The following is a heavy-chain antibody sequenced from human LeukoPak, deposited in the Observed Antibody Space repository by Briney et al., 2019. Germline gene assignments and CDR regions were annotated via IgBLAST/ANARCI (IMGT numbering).Heavy chain of an antibody. D-gene: IGHD2-2*01. V-gene: IGHV5-51*01. J-gene: IGHJ4*02. CDR1: GYSFTSYW. CDR2: IYPGDSDT. CDR3: ARSADIGCSSASCFGYYFDY. Sequence: GESLKISCKGSGYSFTSYWIGWVRQMPGEGLEWMGIIYPGDSDTRYGPSFQGQVTLSADKSISTAYLQWSSLKASDTAIYYCARSADIGCSSASCFGYYFDYWGQGTLVTVSS.